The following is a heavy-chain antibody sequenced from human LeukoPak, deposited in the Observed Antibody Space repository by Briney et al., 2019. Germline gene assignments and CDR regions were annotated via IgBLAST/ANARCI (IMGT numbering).Heavy chain of an antibody. CDR1: GFTFSSYA. J-gene: IGHJ6*02. D-gene: IGHD3-22*01. CDR3: ASSFITSYGMDV. Sequence: HTGGSLRLSCAASGFTFSSYAMHWVRQAPGKGLEWVAVISYDGSNKYYADSVKGRFTISRDNSKNTLYLQMNSLRAEDTAVYYCASSFITSYGMDVWGQGTTVTVSS. V-gene: IGHV3-30*04. CDR2: ISYDGSNK.